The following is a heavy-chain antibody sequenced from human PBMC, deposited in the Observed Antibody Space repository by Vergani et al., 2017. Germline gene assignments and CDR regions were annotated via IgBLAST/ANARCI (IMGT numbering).Heavy chain of an antibody. CDR2: ISSSSSYI. V-gene: IGHV3-21*01. J-gene: IGHJ6*02. Sequence: VQLVESGGGVVQPGGSLRLSCAASGFTFSSYSMNWVRQAPGKGLEWVSSISSSSSYIYYADSVKGRFTISRDNAKNSLYLKMNSLRAEDTAVYYCARDRGYQRPHYYDGMDVGGQGTTVTVSS. CDR3: ARDRGYQRPHYYDGMDV. CDR1: GFTFSSYS. D-gene: IGHD2-2*01.